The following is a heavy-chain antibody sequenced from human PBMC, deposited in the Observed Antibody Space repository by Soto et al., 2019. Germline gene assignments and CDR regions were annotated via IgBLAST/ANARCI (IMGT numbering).Heavy chain of an antibody. D-gene: IGHD1-26*01. CDR3: ARDGLGATTCPMY. CDR2: IKQDGSEK. V-gene: IGHV3-7*01. Sequence: GGSLRLSCAASGFTFSSYWMSWVRQAPGKGLEWVANIKQDGSEKYYVDSVKGRFTISRDNAKNSLYLQMNSLRAEDTAVYYCARDGLGATTCPMYWGQGTLVTVS. CDR1: GFTFSSYW. J-gene: IGHJ4*02.